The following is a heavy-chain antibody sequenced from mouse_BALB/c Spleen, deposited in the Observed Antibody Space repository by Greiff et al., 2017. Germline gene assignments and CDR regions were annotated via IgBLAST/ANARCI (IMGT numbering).Heavy chain of an antibody. Sequence: EVQLQESGGGLVQPGGSLKLSCAASGFTFSSYTMSWVRQTPEKRLEWVAYISNGGGSTYYPDTVKGRFTISRDNAKNTLYLQMSRLKSEDTAMFYCASIYYDYAWFAYWGQGTLVTVSA. CDR3: ASIYYDYAWFAY. CDR2: ISNGGGST. CDR1: GFTFSSYT. J-gene: IGHJ3*01. D-gene: IGHD2-4*01. V-gene: IGHV5-12-2*01.